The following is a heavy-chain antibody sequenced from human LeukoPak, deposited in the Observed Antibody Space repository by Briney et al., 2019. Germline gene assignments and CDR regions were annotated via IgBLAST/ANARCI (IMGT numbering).Heavy chain of an antibody. V-gene: IGHV4-34*01. CDR1: GGSFSAYY. Sequence: SETLSLTCAVYGGSFSAYYWSWIRQPPGKGLEWIGEINHSGSTNYNPSLKSRVTISVDTSKNQFSLKLSSVTAADTAVYFCAREGVAAAGAFDNWGQGTLVTVSA. D-gene: IGHD6-13*01. J-gene: IGHJ4*02. CDR3: AREGVAAAGAFDN. CDR2: INHSGST.